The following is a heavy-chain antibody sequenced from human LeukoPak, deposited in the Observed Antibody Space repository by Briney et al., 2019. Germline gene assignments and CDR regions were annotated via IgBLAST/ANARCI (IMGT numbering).Heavy chain of an antibody. CDR3: AKPIQLWDNYFDY. J-gene: IGHJ4*02. CDR1: GFTFSSYA. V-gene: IGHV3-23*01. Sequence: GGSLRLSCAASGFTFSSYAMSWVHQAPGKGLEWVSAISGSGGSTYYADSVKGRFTISRDNSKNTLYLQMNSLRAEDTAVHYCAKPIQLWDNYFDYWGQGTLVTVSS. D-gene: IGHD5-18*01. CDR2: ISGSGGST.